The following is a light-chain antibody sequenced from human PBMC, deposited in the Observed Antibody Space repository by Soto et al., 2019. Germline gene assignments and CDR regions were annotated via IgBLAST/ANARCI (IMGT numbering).Light chain of an antibody. J-gene: IGKJ1*01. CDR2: KAS. CDR1: QSISSW. CDR3: QRYNSYST. V-gene: IGKV1-5*03. Sequence: DIQMTQSPSTLSASVGDRVTITCRASQSISSWLAWYQQKPGKAPKLLIYKASSLESGVPSRFSGSGSGTAFTLTISSLQPDDFTTYYCQRYNSYSTFGQGTKVEIK.